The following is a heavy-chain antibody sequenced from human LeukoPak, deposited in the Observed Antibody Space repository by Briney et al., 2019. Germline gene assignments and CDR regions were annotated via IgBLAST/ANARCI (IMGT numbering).Heavy chain of an antibody. V-gene: IGHV3-30*04. CDR2: ISYDGSNK. D-gene: IGHD2-15*01. CDR3: AKDVGVGYYYMDV. J-gene: IGHJ6*03. CDR1: GFTFSSYA. Sequence: PGGSLRLSCAASGFTFSSYAMHWVRQAPGKGLEWVALISYDGSNKYYADSVKGRFTISRDNSKNTLYLQMNSLRAEDTAVYYCAKDVGVGYYYMDVWGKGTTVTISS.